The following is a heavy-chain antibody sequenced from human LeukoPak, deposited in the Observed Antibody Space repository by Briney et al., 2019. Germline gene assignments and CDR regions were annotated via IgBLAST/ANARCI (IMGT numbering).Heavy chain of an antibody. CDR1: GGSISSYY. D-gene: IGHD3-22*01. Sequence: SETLSLTCTVSGGSISSYYWSWIRQPPGKGLEWIGYIYYSGSTNYNPSLKSRVTISVDTSKNQFSLKLSSVTAADTAVYYCARGSYYYDSSGYYWRDYHYYGMDVWGQGTTVTVSS. V-gene: IGHV4-59*01. CDR3: ARGSYYYDSSGYYWRDYHYYGMDV. J-gene: IGHJ6*02. CDR2: IYYSGST.